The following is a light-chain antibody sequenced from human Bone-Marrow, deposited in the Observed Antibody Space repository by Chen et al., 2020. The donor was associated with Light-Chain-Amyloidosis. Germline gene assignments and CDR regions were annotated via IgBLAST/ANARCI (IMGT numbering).Light chain of an antibody. CDR3: QSADSSGTYEVI. CDR1: DLPTKY. V-gene: IGLV3-25*03. Sequence: SYELTQPPSVSVSPGPTARITCSGDDLPTKYAYWYQQKPGQAPVLVIHRDTERPSGISERLSGSSSGTTATLTISGGQAEDEADYHCQSADSSGTYEVIFGGGTKLTVL. J-gene: IGLJ2*01. CDR2: RDT.